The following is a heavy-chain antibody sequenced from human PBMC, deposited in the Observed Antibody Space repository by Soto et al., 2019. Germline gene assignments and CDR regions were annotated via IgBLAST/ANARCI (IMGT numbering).Heavy chain of an antibody. CDR3: ARAYTGQLPRRGDYYYALDV. CDR1: GFFFNNYD. D-gene: IGHD2-2*01. J-gene: IGHJ6*02. CDR2: IGAADDP. Sequence: QLVESGGGLTQAGGSLRLSCVGSGFFFNNYDMHWVRQVRGKGLEWVSAIGAADDPYYSVSVKGRFIVSRDNDQKSLYLQMTNLRAAETAVYFCARAYTGQLPRRGDYYYALDVWGRGTTVTVSS. V-gene: IGHV3-13*05.